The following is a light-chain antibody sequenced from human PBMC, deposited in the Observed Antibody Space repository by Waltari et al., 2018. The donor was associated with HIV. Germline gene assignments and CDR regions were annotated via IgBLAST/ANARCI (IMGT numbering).Light chain of an antibody. CDR2: HDT. V-gene: IGLV3-21*01. CDR1: NIGTKS. J-gene: IGLJ2*01. Sequence: SYVLTQPPSVSAAPGKTARITCGGTNIGTKSVNWYQQKAGQAPVVLIYHDTDRPSGIPDRFSGSNSEDTATLTIRRVEAGDEAVYYCQVWDTTTDPYVIFGGGTNLAV. CDR3: QVWDTTTDPYVI.